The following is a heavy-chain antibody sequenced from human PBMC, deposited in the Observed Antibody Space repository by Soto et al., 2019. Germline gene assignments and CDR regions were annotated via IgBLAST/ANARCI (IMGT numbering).Heavy chain of an antibody. CDR1: GGTFSSHG. CDR2: IIPIFRKT. D-gene: IGHD2-8*01. CDR3: AFNRRGVDYGVDV. V-gene: IGHV1-69*01. J-gene: IGHJ6*02. Sequence: QVQLVQSGAEVKKPGSSVKVSCKASGGTFSSHGISWVRQAPGQGLEWMGGIIPIFRKTTSAQKFQGRVTVTADESTSTAYMELSSLRSDDTAIYYCAFNRRGVDYGVDVWGQGTTVTVSS.